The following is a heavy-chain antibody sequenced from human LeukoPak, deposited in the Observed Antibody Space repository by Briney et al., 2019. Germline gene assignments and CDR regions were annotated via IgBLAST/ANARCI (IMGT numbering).Heavy chain of an antibody. Sequence: GGSLRLSCAASGFTFSSYSMNWVRQALGKGLEWVSSISSSSSYIYYADSVKGRFTISRDNAKNSLYLQMNSLRAEDTAVYYCARDYTYSSSWLYYYYYYGMDVWGQGTTVTVSS. CDR2: ISSSSSYI. CDR1: GFTFSSYS. J-gene: IGHJ6*02. V-gene: IGHV3-21*01. CDR3: ARDYTYSSSWLYYYYYYGMDV. D-gene: IGHD6-13*01.